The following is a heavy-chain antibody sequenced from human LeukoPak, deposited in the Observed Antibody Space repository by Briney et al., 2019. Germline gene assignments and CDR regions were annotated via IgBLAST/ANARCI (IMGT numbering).Heavy chain of an antibody. D-gene: IGHD4-11*01. V-gene: IGHV3-9*03. Sequence: PGRSLKLSCAASGLIFDDYAMHWVRQSPGKGLEWVSGISWNGGAIHYADSVKGRFTISRDNAKNSLYLQMNSLRPEDMAIYFCAKDMGSNYIGLDFWGQGTLVIVSS. CDR3: AKDMGSNYIGLDF. CDR2: ISWNGGAI. CDR1: GLIFDDYA. J-gene: IGHJ4*02.